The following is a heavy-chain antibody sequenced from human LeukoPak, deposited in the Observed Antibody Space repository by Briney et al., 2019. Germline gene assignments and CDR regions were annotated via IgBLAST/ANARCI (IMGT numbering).Heavy chain of an antibody. CDR3: ARGANIVVVPAAYYFDY. J-gene: IGHJ4*02. CDR1: GGSISIYY. V-gene: IGHV4-34*01. D-gene: IGHD2-2*01. CDR2: INHSGST. Sequence: SETLSLTCTVSGGSISIYYWSWIRQPPGKGLEWIGEINHSGSTNYNPSLKSRVTISVDTSKNQFSLKLSSVTAADTAVYYCARGANIVVVPAAYYFDYWGQGTLVTVSS.